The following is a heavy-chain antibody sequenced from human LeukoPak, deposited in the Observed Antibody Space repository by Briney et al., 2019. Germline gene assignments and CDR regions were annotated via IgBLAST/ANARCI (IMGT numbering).Heavy chain of an antibody. V-gene: IGHV4-34*01. J-gene: IGHJ4*02. CDR2: INHSGST. D-gene: IGHD2-2*01. Sequence: PSETLSLTCTVSGGSISSYYWSWIRQPPGKGLEWIGEINHSGSTNYNPSLKSRVTISVDTSKNQFSLKLSSVTAADTAVYYCARDSGEAEVPAAMFDYWGQGTLVTVSS. CDR1: GGSISSYY. CDR3: ARDSGEAEVPAAMFDY.